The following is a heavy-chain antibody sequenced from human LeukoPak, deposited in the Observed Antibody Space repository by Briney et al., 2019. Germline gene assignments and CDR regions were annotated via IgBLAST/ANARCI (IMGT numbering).Heavy chain of an antibody. CDR3: ARDPSSLRDSYDY. CDR2: IKEDGSEK. V-gene: IGHV3-7*01. Sequence: PGGSLRLSCAASGFTVSSDYMSWVRQAPGKGLEWVANIKEDGSEKNYVDSVKGRFTISRDNAKNSLYLQMNSLRVEDTAVYYCARDPSSLRDSYDYWGQGTLVTVSS. J-gene: IGHJ4*02. CDR1: GFTVSSDY.